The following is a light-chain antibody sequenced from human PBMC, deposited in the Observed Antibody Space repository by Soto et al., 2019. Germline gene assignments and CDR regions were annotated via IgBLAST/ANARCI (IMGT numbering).Light chain of an antibody. V-gene: IGKV1D-12*01. CDR2: VAS. J-gene: IGKJ2*01. CDR3: QQSNSVPHT. CDR1: QDISDW. Sequence: DIQMTQSPSSVSASVGDRVTITCRASQDISDWLAWYQQKPGQAPKLLLSVASRLQSGVPSRFSGSGSGTEFTLTIRSLQPEDLAIYYCQQSNSVPHTFGPGTKLEIK.